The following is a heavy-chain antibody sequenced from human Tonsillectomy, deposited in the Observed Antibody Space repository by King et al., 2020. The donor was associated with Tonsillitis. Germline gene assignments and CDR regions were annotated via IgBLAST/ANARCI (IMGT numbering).Heavy chain of an antibody. J-gene: IGHJ4*02. CDR1: DDSSSRSTYY. CDR2: IYYSGNT. Sequence: QLQQSGPGLVKPSETLSLTCSVSDDSSSRSTYYLGWVRQPPGKGLEWIGSIYYSGNTHYNPSLKSRVTISVDTSRRHFSLKLTSVTAADTAVHYSARHLLLTGFFVGIDNCGQGTLVTVSS. V-gene: IGHV4-39*01. D-gene: IGHD3-9*01. CDR3: ARHLLLTGFFVGIDN.